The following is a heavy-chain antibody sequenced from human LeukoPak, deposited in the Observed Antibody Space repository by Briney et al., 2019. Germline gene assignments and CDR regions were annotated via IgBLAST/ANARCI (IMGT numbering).Heavy chain of an antibody. CDR3: ARGCSYGYLYPADY. V-gene: IGHV5-51*01. CDR2: IYPGESDI. D-gene: IGHD5-18*01. Sequence: GESLKISCKGSGFSFTNYWIGWVRQMPGKGLEWMGIIYPGESDIRYSPSFQGQVTFSADKSISTAYLQWSSLKASDTAIYYCARGCSYGYLYPADYWGQGTLVTVSS. J-gene: IGHJ4*02. CDR1: GFSFTNYW.